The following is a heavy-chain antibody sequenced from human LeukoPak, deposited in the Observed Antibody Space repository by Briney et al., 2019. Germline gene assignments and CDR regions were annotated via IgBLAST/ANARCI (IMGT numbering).Heavy chain of an antibody. J-gene: IGHJ5*02. CDR3: ARHPLGYSPWFGP. CDR2: IDYSGRT. D-gene: IGHD2-15*01. Sequence: SETLSLTCTVSGASIRSSGYNWGWIRQPPGKGLEWIGSIDYSGRTYYNSSLKSRLTISVDTSKNQFSLKLNSVTAADTAVYYCARHPLGYSPWFGPWGQGTLVTVSS. V-gene: IGHV4-39*01. CDR1: GASIRSSGYN.